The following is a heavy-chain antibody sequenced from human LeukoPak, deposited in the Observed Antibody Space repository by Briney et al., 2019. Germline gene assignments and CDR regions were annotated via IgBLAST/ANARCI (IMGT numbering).Heavy chain of an antibody. CDR3: ARDPPRYCSSTSCSPNWFDP. V-gene: IGHV1-18*04. Sequence: ASVKVSCKASGYTFTSYGISWVRQAPGQGLEWMGWISAYNGNTNYAQKLQGRVTMTTDTSTSTAYMELRSLRFDDTAVYYCARDPPRYCSSTSCSPNWFDPWGQGTLVTVSS. CDR1: GYTFTSYG. J-gene: IGHJ5*02. D-gene: IGHD2-2*01. CDR2: ISAYNGNT.